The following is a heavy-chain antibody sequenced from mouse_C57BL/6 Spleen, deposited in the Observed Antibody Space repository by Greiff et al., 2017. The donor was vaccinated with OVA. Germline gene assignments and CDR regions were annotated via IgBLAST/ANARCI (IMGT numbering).Heavy chain of an antibody. CDR2: IYPSDSET. CDR3: ARGDGNYDWYFDV. D-gene: IGHD2-1*01. CDR1: GYTFTSYW. Sequence: QVQLQQPGAELVRPGSSVKLSCKASGYTFTSYWMDWVKQRPGQGLEWIGNIYPSDSETHYNQKFKDKATVTVDKSSSTAYMQLSSLTSEDSAVYYCARGDGNYDWYFDVWGTGTTVTVSS. V-gene: IGHV1-61*01. J-gene: IGHJ1*03.